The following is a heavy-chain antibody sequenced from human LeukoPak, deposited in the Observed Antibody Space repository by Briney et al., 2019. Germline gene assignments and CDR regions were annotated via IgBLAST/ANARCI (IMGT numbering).Heavy chain of an antibody. Sequence: PGGSLRLSCAASGFTFSSYAMSWVRQAPGKGLEWVSAISGSGGSTYYADSVKGRFTIARDNSKNTLYLQMNSLRAEDTAVYYCAKQTRPQLERRLGFDYWGQGTLVTVSS. CDR2: ISGSGGST. V-gene: IGHV3-23*01. CDR3: AKQTRPQLERRLGFDY. D-gene: IGHD1-1*01. J-gene: IGHJ4*02. CDR1: GFTFSSYA.